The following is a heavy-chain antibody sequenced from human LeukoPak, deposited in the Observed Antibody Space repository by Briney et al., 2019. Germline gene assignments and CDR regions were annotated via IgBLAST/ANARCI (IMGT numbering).Heavy chain of an antibody. CDR2: IYSGGST. V-gene: IGHV3-53*01. CDR3: ARGPETAMVPRY. Sequence: GSLRLSCAASGFTVSSNYMSWVRQAPGKGLEWVSVIYSGGSTYYADSVKGRFTISRDSSKNTLYLQMSSLRVEDTAVYYCARGPETAMVPRYWGQGTLVTVSS. J-gene: IGHJ4*02. D-gene: IGHD5-18*01. CDR1: GFTVSSNY.